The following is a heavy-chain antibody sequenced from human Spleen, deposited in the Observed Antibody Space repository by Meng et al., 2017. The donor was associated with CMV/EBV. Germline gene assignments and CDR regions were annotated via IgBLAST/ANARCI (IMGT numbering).Heavy chain of an antibody. CDR2: INHSGST. CDR1: LSGHY. Sequence: LSGHYWTWILQPPGKGLEWIGEINHSGSTNYNPSLKSRVTMSVDTSKNDFSLKVTSVTAADTAVYFCARGRQVYCSSSSCYAWLDPWGQGTLVTVSS. V-gene: IGHV4-34*01. D-gene: IGHD2-2*01. CDR3: ARGRQVYCSSSSCYAWLDP. J-gene: IGHJ5*02.